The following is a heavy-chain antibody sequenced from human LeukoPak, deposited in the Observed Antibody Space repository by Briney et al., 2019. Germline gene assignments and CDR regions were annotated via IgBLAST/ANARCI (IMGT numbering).Heavy chain of an antibody. D-gene: IGHD3-22*01. CDR3: ARQAYYYDSGGKPHEHYFDY. CDR1: GYTFTGYY. V-gene: IGHV1-2*02. J-gene: IGHJ4*02. CDR2: INPNSGGT. Sequence: ASVKVSCKASGYTFTGYYMHWVRQAPGQGLEWMGWINPNSGGTNYAQKFQGRVTMTRDTSISTAYLQWSSLKASDSAMYYCARQAYYYDSGGKPHEHYFDYWGQGTLVTVSS.